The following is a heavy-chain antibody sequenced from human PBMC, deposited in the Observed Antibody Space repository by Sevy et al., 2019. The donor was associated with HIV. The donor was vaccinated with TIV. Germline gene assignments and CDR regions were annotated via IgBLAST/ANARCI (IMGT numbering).Heavy chain of an antibody. Sequence: GGSLRLSCTASGFTFSDFYISWLRQAPGKGLEWVSYITNSGNTIDYADSVKGRFTISRDNAKKSVFLQINSLRAEDTAVYYCARDRWAMKAFDYWGQGTLVTVSS. J-gene: IGHJ4*02. CDR2: ITNSGNTI. CDR3: ARDRWAMKAFDY. CDR1: GFTFSDFY. V-gene: IGHV3-11*01.